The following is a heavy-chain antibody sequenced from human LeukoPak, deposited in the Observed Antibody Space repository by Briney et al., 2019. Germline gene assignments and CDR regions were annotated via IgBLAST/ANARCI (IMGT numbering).Heavy chain of an antibody. V-gene: IGHV4-34*01. Sequence: PSETLSLTCAVYGGSFSGYYWSWIRQPPGKGLEWIGEINHSGSTNYNPSLKSRVTISVDTSKNQFSLKLSSVTAADTAVYYCARVPRPKRGITMVRGDYYYMDVWGKGTTVTVSS. CDR1: GGSFSGYY. CDR3: ARVPRPKRGITMVRGDYYYMDV. CDR2: INHSGST. D-gene: IGHD3-10*01. J-gene: IGHJ6*03.